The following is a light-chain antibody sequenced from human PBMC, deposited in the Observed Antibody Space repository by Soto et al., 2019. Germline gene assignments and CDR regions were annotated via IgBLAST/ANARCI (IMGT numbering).Light chain of an antibody. CDR3: QQYVSSLT. CDR1: QSVSNNY. Sequence: EIVLTQSPGTLSLSPGERATLSCRASQSVSNNYLAWYQQRPGQAPRLLISGASSRANGIPDWFSGSGSGTDFTLTISRLEPEDSAVYYCQQYVSSLTFGQGTKVEIK. J-gene: IGKJ1*01. CDR2: GAS. V-gene: IGKV3-20*01.